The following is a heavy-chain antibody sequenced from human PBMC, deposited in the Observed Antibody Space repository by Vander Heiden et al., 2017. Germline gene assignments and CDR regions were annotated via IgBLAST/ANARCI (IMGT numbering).Heavy chain of an antibody. CDR1: GFICSDYW. J-gene: IGHJ6*02. CDR3: AKDKNSMDV. CDR2: INGDGSDT. V-gene: IGHV3-74*01. Sequence: GESGGHLVQPGGSLRLSCAASGFICSDYWIHWVRQAPGNGLVWVSGINGDGSDTKYADSVKGRFTISRDNAKNTLYLQMNSLRAEDMALYYCAKDKNSMDVWGQGTTVTASS.